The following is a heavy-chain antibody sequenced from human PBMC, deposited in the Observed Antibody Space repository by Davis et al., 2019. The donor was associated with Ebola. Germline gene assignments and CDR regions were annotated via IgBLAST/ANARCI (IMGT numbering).Heavy chain of an antibody. V-gene: IGHV3-73*01. D-gene: IGHD6-13*01. CDR1: GFTFSGSA. J-gene: IGHJ6*02. CDR2: IRSKANSYTT. CDR3: ASTLFDPIAHYYYGMDV. Sequence: GGSLRLSCAASGFTFSGSAMHWVRQASGKGLEWVGRIRSKANSYTTEYAASVKGRFTISRDNAKNSLYLQMNSLRAEDTAVYYCASTLFDPIAHYYYGMDVWGQGTTVTVSS.